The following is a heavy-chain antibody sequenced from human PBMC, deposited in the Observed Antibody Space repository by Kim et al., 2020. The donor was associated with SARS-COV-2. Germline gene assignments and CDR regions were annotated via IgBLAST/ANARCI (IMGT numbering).Heavy chain of an antibody. V-gene: IGHV3-74*01. CDR3: ARGILRTKGAFDI. Sequence: YEDHVKGRFTISRDHAKKTLYLQMNSLRAEHTALYYCARGILRTKGAFDIWGQGAMVTVSS. J-gene: IGHJ3*02. D-gene: IGHD1-26*01.